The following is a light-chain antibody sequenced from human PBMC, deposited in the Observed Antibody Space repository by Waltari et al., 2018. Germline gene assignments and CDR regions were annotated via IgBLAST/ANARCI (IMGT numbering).Light chain of an antibody. Sequence: QSALTQPASVSGSPGQSITISCTGTSSDVGGYNYVSWYQQHPGKAPKLMIYDVSNRPSGVSNRFSGSKSGNPASLTISGLQAEDEADYYCSSYTSSSPVVFGGGTKLTVL. CDR3: SSYTSSSPVV. CDR1: SSDVGGYNY. CDR2: DVS. J-gene: IGLJ2*01. V-gene: IGLV2-14*03.